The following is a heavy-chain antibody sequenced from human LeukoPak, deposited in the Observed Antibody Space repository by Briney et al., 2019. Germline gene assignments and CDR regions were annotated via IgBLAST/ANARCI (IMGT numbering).Heavy chain of an antibody. D-gene: IGHD1-26*01. CDR3: ARGDPWDYYYYGMDV. J-gene: IGHJ6*02. CDR2: ITQSGSI. CDR1: GGSFSNYY. V-gene: IGHV4-34*01. Sequence: SETLSLTCAVYGGSFSNYYWSWLRQPPGKGLEWIGEITQSGSINYNPSLKSRVTISVDTSKNQFSLKVSSVAAADTAVYYCARGDPWDYYYYGMDVWGQGTTVTVSS.